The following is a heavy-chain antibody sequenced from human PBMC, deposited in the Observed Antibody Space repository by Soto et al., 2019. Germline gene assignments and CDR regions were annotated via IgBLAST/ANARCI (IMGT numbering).Heavy chain of an antibody. CDR1: GFTFSSYA. Sequence: GGSLRLSCAASGFTFSSYAMSWVRQAPGKGLEWVSAISGSGGSTYYADSVKGRFTISRDNSKNTLYLQMNSLRAEDTAVYYCAKDRADCSGGSCYYAEYFQHWGQGTLVTVSS. CDR2: ISGSGGST. V-gene: IGHV3-23*01. D-gene: IGHD2-15*01. J-gene: IGHJ1*01. CDR3: AKDRADCSGGSCYYAEYFQH.